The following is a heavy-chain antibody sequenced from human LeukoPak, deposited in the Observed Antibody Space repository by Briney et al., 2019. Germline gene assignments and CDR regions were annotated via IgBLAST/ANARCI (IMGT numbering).Heavy chain of an antibody. CDR1: GGSISSYY. CDR3: ASDIITMVRGVIISPPGY. D-gene: IGHD3-10*01. Sequence: SETLSLTCTVSGGSISSYYWSWIRQPPGKGLEWIGYIYYSGSTNYNPSLKSRVTISVDTSKNQFSLKLSSVTAADTAVYYCASDIITMVRGVIISPPGYWGQGTLVTVSS. V-gene: IGHV4-59*08. CDR2: IYYSGST. J-gene: IGHJ4*02.